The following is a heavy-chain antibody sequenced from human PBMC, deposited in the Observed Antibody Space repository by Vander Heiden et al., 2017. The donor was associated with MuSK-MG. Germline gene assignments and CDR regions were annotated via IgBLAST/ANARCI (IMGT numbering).Heavy chain of an antibody. D-gene: IGHD6-13*01. Sequence: EVQLLESGGGLVQPGGSLRLSCAASGFTVSSYAMSWVRQAPGKGLDGVSSIRGSGGSTYYADSVKGRFTISRDNSKNTLYLQMNSLRAEDTAVYYCAKEAPGIAAAGNLFDYWGQGTLVTVSS. CDR1: GFTVSSYA. J-gene: IGHJ4*02. CDR2: IRGSGGST. CDR3: AKEAPGIAAAGNLFDY. V-gene: IGHV3-23*01.